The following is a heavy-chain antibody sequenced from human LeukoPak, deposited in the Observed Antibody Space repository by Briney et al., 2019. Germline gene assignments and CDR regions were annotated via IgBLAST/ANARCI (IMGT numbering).Heavy chain of an antibody. D-gene: IGHD2-2*01. CDR2: IRYDGSNK. J-gene: IGHJ4*02. Sequence: GGSLRLSCAASGFTFSSYGMHWVRQAPGKGLEWVAFIRYDGSNKYYADSVKGRFTTSRDNSKNTLYLQMNSLRAEDTAVYYCAKDRFVVVPAAMPSFDYWGQGTLVTVSS. CDR1: GFTFSSYG. V-gene: IGHV3-30*02. CDR3: AKDRFVVVPAAMPSFDY.